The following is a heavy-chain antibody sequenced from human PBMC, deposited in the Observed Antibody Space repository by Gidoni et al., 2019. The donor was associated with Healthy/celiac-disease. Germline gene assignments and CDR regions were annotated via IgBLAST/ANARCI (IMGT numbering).Heavy chain of an antibody. J-gene: IGHJ6*02. CDR2: FDPEDGET. D-gene: IGHD1-20*01. CDR1: LTALS. CDR3: ATPTPKRRTITGTTSDVTYYYYYYGMDV. Sequence: LTALSMHWVRQAPGKGLEWMGGFDPEDGETIYAQKFQGRVTMTEDTSTDTAYMELSSLRSEDTAVYYCATPTPKRRTITGTTSDVTYYYYYYGMDVWGQGTTVTVSS. V-gene: IGHV1-24*01.